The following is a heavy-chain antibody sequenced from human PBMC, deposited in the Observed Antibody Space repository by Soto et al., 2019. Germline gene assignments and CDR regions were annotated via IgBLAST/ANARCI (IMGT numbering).Heavy chain of an antibody. V-gene: IGHV3-23*01. D-gene: IGHD5-18*01. Sequence: EVQLLESGGGLVQPGGSLRLSRVASGFTFSSYVMSWVRQAPGKGLEWVSIISSSGGNTYYADSVKGRFTISRDNPKNTLYLQMNTLKAEDTAVYYCAKGGSWIHLWLNSWGQGTLVTVSS. CDR2: ISSSGGNT. CDR3: AKGGSWIHLWLNS. J-gene: IGHJ5*01. CDR1: GFTFSSYV.